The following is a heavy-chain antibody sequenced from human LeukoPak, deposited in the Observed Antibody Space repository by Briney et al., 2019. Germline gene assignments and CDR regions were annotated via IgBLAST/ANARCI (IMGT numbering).Heavy chain of an antibody. D-gene: IGHD5-18*01. V-gene: IGHV4-38-2*02. CDR2: ISHSGST. CDR1: GYSISTDYY. J-gene: IGHJ4*02. CDR3: ARAVMVYSAMAVFDF. Sequence: SETLSLTCTVSGYSISTDYYWGWIRQPPGKGLEWIGNISHSGSTFYNPSLKSRVTISVDTSKNHLSLKLSSVTAADTAVYYCARAVMVYSAMAVFDFWGQGTLVTVSS.